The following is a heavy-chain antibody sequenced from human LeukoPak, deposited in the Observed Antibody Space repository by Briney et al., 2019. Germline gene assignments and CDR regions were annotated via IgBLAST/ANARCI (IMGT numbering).Heavy chain of an antibody. CDR1: GFTFTNYW. V-gene: IGHV3-21*01. CDR2: ISSSSSYI. Sequence: GGSLRLSCAASGFTFTNYWMSWVRQAPGEGLEWVSSISSSSSYIYYADSVKGRFTISRDNAKNSLYLQMNSLRAGDTAVYYCARDDLGTYYFDYWGQGTLVTVSS. CDR3: ARDDLGTYYFDY. D-gene: IGHD1-1*01. J-gene: IGHJ4*02.